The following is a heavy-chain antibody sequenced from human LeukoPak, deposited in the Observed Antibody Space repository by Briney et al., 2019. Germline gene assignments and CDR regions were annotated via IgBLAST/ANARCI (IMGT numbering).Heavy chain of an antibody. D-gene: IGHD1-26*01. CDR1: GFTFSSYG. V-gene: IGHV3-33*01. CDR2: IWYDGSNK. CDR3: AGGPLVGATNFDY. Sequence: PGGSLRLSCAASGFTFSSYGMYWVRQAPGKGLEWVAVIWYDGSNKYYADSVKGRFTISRDNSKNTLYLQMNSLRTEDTAVYYCAGGPLVGATNFDYWGQGTLVTVSS. J-gene: IGHJ4*02.